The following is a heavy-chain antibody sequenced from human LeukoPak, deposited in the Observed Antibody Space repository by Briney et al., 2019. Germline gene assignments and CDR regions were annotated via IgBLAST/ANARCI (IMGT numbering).Heavy chain of an antibody. J-gene: IGHJ3*02. Sequence: ASVKVSCKASGYTFTGYYMHWLRQAPGQGLEWMGRINPNSGGTNYAQKFQGRVTMTRDTSISTAYMELGRLRSDDTAVYYCARVLRDDSSGYYYSPRGNAFDIWGQGTMVTVSS. CDR2: INPNSGGT. D-gene: IGHD3-22*01. CDR1: GYTFTGYY. CDR3: ARVLRDDSSGYYYSPRGNAFDI. V-gene: IGHV1-2*06.